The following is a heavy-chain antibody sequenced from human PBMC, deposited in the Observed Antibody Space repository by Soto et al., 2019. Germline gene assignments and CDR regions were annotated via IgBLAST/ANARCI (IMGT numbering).Heavy chain of an antibody. CDR3: ARASCSGGSCYGDFDY. Sequence: GGSLRLSCAASGFTFSSYSMNWVRQAPGKGLEWVSSISSSSSSYIYYADSVKGRFTISRDNAKNSLYLQMNSLEAEDTAVYYCARASCSGGSCYGDFDYWGQGTLVTVSS. CDR1: GFTFSSYS. J-gene: IGHJ4*02. V-gene: IGHV3-21*01. CDR2: ISSSSSSYI. D-gene: IGHD2-15*01.